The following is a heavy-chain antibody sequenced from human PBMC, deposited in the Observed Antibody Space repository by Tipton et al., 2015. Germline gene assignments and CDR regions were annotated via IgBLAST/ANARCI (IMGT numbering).Heavy chain of an antibody. CDR3: ARDPGDHYFSGSPFFDF. Sequence: GSLRLSCAASGFAFNVYSMHWVRQAPGKGLEWVSSITSSSTYIYYADSVRGRFTISRDNAQNSLYLQMNNLRAEETAVYYCARDPGDHYFSGSPFFDFWGQGTLVSVSS. D-gene: IGHD3-10*01. J-gene: IGHJ4*02. CDR1: GFAFNVYS. V-gene: IGHV3-21*01. CDR2: ITSSSTYI.